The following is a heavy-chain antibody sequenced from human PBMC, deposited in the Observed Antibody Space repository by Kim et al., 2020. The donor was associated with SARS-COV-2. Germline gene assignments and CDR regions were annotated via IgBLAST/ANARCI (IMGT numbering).Heavy chain of an antibody. CDR1: GFTVSSNY. Sequence: GGSLRLSCAASGFTVSSNYMSWVRQAPGKGLEWVSVIYSGGSTYYEDSVKGRFTISRDNSKNTLYLQMNSLRAEDTAVYYCARDTYVAYSYGESYYYYGMDVWGQGTTVTVSS. V-gene: IGHV3-66*01. D-gene: IGHD5-18*01. CDR2: IYSGGST. CDR3: ARDTYVAYSYGESYYYYGMDV. J-gene: IGHJ6*02.